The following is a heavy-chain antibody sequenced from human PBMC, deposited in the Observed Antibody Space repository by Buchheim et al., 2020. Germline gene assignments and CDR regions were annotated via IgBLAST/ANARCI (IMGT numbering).Heavy chain of an antibody. CDR2: INHSGST. CDR3: ARRWLRVSGYGMDV. V-gene: IGHV4-34*01. J-gene: IGHJ6*02. CDR1: GGSFSGYY. D-gene: IGHD5-12*01. Sequence: QVQLQQWGAGLLKPSETLSLTCAVYGGSFSGYYWSWIRQPPGKGLEWIGEINHSGSTNYNPSLKSRGNISVDTSTNQFSLKLSSVTAADTAVYYCARRWLRVSGYGMDVWGQGTT.